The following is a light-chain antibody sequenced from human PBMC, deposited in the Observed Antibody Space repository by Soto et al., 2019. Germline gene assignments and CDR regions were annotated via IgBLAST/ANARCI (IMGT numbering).Light chain of an antibody. CDR1: SSDVGAYNY. Sequence: QSALTQPASVSGSPGQSITISCTGTSSDVGAYNYVSWYQQHPGTAPKLMIYDVSYRPSGVSNRFSGSKSGNTASLTISGLQTEDEADYYCSSYRGTTLKVFGSGTKVTVL. V-gene: IGLV2-14*01. CDR2: DVS. J-gene: IGLJ1*01. CDR3: SSYRGTTLKV.